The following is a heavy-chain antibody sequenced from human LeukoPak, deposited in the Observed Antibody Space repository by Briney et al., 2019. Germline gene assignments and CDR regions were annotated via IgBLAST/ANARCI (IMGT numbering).Heavy chain of an antibody. CDR3: AKTNSGNHFDY. CDR2: ISYSGTT. Sequence: SETLSLTCAVYGGSFSGYYWSWIRQPPGKGLEWIGYISYSGTTTYNPSLKSRVAISVDTSKNQFSLNLTSVTAADTAVYFCAKTNSGNHFDYWGQGTLVTVSS. J-gene: IGHJ4*02. V-gene: IGHV4-34*11. D-gene: IGHD1-26*01. CDR1: GGSFSGYY.